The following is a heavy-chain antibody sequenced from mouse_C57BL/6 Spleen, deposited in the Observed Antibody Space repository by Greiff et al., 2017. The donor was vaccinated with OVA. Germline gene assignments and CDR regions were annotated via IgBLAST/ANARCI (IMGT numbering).Heavy chain of an antibody. Sequence: EVQLQQSGPELVKPGASVKISCKASGYTFTDYYMNWVKQSHGKSLEWIGDINPNNGGTSYNQKFKGKATLTVDKSSSTAYMELRSLTSEDSAVYYCARPSSGSWFAYWGQGTLVTVSA. CDR1: GYTFTDYY. CDR3: ARPSSGSWFAY. V-gene: IGHV1-26*01. D-gene: IGHD3-2*02. CDR2: INPNNGGT. J-gene: IGHJ3*01.